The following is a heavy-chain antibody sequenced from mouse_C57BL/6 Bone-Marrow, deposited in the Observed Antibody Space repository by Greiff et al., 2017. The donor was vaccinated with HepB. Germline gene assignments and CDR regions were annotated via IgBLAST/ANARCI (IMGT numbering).Heavy chain of an antibody. J-gene: IGHJ1*03. D-gene: IGHD1-1*01. CDR2: ISNGGGST. CDR1: GFTFSDYY. V-gene: IGHV5-12*01. CDR3: ARHRIYYYGSSYPRYFDV. Sequence: EVKLVESGGGLVQPGGSLKLSCAASGFTFSDYYMYWVRQTPEKRLEWVAYISNGGGSTYYPDTVKGRFTISRDNAKNTLYLQMSRLKSEDTAMYYCARHRIYYYGSSYPRYFDVWGTGTTVTVSS.